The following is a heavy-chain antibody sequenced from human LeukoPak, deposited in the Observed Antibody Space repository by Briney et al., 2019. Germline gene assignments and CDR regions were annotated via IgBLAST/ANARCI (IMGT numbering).Heavy chain of an antibody. J-gene: IGHJ4*02. V-gene: IGHV3-74*01. D-gene: IGHD1-26*01. CDR1: GFIFSSYW. Sequence: GGSLRLSCAASGFIFSSYWMHWVRHAPGKGLAWVSRINTDGSSTSYADSVKGRFTISRDNAKNTLYLQMNSLRAEDTAVYYCAKGKWELPYYWGQGTLVTVSS. CDR3: AKGKWELPYY. CDR2: INTDGSST.